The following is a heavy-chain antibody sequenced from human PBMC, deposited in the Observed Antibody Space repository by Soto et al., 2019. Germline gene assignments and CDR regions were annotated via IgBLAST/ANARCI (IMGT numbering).Heavy chain of an antibody. D-gene: IGHD1-1*01. Sequence: EVQLVESGGGLVKPGGSLRLSCAASGFTFSNAWMSWVRQAPGKGLEWVGRIKSKTDGGTTDYAAPVKGRFTISRDDSKNTLYLQMNSLKTEDTAVYYCTTGMRWNDAFDILGQGTMVTVSS. CDR3: TTGMRWNDAFDI. J-gene: IGHJ3*02. CDR2: IKSKTDGGTT. CDR1: GFTFSNAW. V-gene: IGHV3-15*01.